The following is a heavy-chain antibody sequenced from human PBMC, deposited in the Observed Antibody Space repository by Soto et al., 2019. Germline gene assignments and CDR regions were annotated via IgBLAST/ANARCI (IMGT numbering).Heavy chain of an antibody. V-gene: IGHV3-33*01. CDR2: IWYDGSNK. D-gene: IGHD5-12*01. CDR3: ARDLFSGYSGYIDY. J-gene: IGHJ4*02. Sequence: QVQLVESGGGVVQPGRSLRLSCAASGFTFSSCGMHWVRQAPGKGLEWVAVIWYDGSNKYYADSVKGRFTISRDNSKNTLYLQMNSLRAEDTAVYYCARDLFSGYSGYIDYWGQGTLVTVSS. CDR1: GFTFSSCG.